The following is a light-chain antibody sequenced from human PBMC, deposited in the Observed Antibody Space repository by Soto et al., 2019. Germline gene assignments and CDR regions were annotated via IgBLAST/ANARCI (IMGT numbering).Light chain of an antibody. J-gene: IGKJ2*01. Sequence: EIVLTQYPGTLSLSPGERATLSCRASQSVSSSYLAWYQQKPGQAPRLLIYGASSRATGIPDRFSGSGSGTDFTLTISILEPEDFAVYYCQQYGSSPVTFVQGTKLEIK. V-gene: IGKV3-20*01. CDR1: QSVSSSY. CDR2: GAS. CDR3: QQYGSSPVT.